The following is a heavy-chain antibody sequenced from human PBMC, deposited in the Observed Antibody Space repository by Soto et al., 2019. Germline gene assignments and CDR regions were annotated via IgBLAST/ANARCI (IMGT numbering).Heavy chain of an antibody. D-gene: IGHD3-22*01. CDR3: ARVVPYYYDSSGNYYDY. V-gene: IGHV1-18*01. CDR1: GYTFTSYG. CDR2: ISAYNGNT. J-gene: IGHJ4*02. Sequence: ASVKVSCKASGYTFTSYGISWVRQAPGQGLEWMGWISAYNGNTNYAQKLQGRVTMTTDTSTSTAYMELRSLRSDDTAVYYCARVVPYYYDSSGNYYDYWDKGTLVSVSS.